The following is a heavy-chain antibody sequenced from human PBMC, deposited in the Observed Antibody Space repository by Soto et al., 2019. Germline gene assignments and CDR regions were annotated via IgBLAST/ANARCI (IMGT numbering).Heavy chain of an antibody. CDR3: XXXXXXXXTFDY. J-gene: IGHJ4*02. Sequence: QLQLQESGSGLVKPSQTLSLTCAVSGGSXXXXXXXXXXXRXXXXXGLEWIGYIYHSGSTYYNPSLKSRXXXXXXXXXXXXXXXXXXXXXXXXXXXXXXXXXXXXXTFDYWGQGTLVTVSS. V-gene: IGHV4-30-2*01. CDR2: IYHSGST. CDR1: GGSXXXXXXX.